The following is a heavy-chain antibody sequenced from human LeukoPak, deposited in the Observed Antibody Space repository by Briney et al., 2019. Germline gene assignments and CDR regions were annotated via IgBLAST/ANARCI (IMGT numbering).Heavy chain of an antibody. CDR2: INPNSGGT. Sequence: GASVKVSCKASGYTFTGYYMHWVRQAPGQGLEWMGRINPNSGGTNYAQKFQGRVTMTRDTSISTAYMELSRLRSDDTAVYYRARDLYYYDSSGYSYWGQGTLVTVSS. CDR1: GYTFTGYY. J-gene: IGHJ4*02. V-gene: IGHV1-2*06. CDR3: ARDLYYYDSSGYSY. D-gene: IGHD3-22*01.